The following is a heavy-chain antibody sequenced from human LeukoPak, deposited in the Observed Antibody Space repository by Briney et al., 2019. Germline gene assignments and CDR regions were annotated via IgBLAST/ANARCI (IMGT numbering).Heavy chain of an antibody. CDR1: GFTVSSNY. Sequence: PGGSLRLSCAASGFTVSSNYMSWVRQAPGKGLEWVSVIYSGGSTYYADSVKGRFTISRDNSKNTLYLRMNSLRAEDTAVYYCARVGYCSSTSCPDYWGQGTLVTVSS. V-gene: IGHV3-66*01. D-gene: IGHD2-2*03. J-gene: IGHJ4*02. CDR3: ARVGYCSSTSCPDY. CDR2: IYSGGST.